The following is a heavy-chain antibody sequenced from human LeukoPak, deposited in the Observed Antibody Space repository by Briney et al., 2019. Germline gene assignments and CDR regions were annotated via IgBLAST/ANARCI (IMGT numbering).Heavy chain of an antibody. CDR1: GYSISSGYY. Sequence: SETLSLTCAVSGYSISSGYYWGWIRQPPGKGLEWIGSIYHSGSTYYNPSLESRVTISVDTSKNQFSLKLSSVTAADTAVYYCALGRGVIIVDYWGQGTLVTVSS. CDR3: ALGRGVIIVDY. J-gene: IGHJ4*02. V-gene: IGHV4-38-2*01. D-gene: IGHD3-10*01. CDR2: IYHSGST.